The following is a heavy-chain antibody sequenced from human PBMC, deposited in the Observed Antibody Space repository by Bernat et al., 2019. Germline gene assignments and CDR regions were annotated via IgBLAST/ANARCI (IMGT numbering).Heavy chain of an antibody. J-gene: IGHJ4*02. Sequence: QVQLVESGGGVVQPGRSLRLSCAASGFTFSSYGMHWVRQAPGKGLEWVAVISYDGSNKYYADSVKGRFTISRDNSKNTLYLQMNSLRAEDTAVYYCAKDHYYYDSSGYYSTLDYWGQGTLVIVSS. CDR2: ISYDGSNK. D-gene: IGHD3-22*01. CDR3: AKDHYYYDSSGYYSTLDY. CDR1: GFTFSSYG. V-gene: IGHV3-30*18.